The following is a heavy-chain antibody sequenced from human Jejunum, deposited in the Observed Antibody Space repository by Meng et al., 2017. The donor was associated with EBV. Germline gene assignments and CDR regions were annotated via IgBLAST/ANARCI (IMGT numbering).Heavy chain of an antibody. CDR1: GGSVNSGNVY. J-gene: IGHJ4*02. V-gene: IGHV4-61*01. D-gene: IGHD5-12*01. CDR2: IYYSGST. Sequence: QLQESGPGLGKPPETLSLPCTVSGGSVNSGNVYWSWIRQPPGKGLEWIGYIYYSGSTNYIPSLKSRVTISLDTSKNQFSLKLSSVTAADTAVYYCAGLRYSGYDRAFDYWGQGALVTVSS. CDR3: AGLRYSGYDRAFDY.